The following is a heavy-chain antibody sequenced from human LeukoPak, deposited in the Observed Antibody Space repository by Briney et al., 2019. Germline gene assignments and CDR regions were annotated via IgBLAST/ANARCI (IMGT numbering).Heavy chain of an antibody. D-gene: IGHD6-19*01. CDR1: GFTFSSYS. CDR2: ISLSTTYI. V-gene: IGHV3-21*01. Sequence: GSLRLSCEASGFTFSSYSMNWVRQAPGKGLEWVSSISLSTTYIYYADSVRGRFTISRDNAKNSLYLQMNSLRAEDTAVYYCARGSGWYLFWFDPWGQGTLVTVSS. J-gene: IGHJ5*02. CDR3: ARGSGWYLFWFDP.